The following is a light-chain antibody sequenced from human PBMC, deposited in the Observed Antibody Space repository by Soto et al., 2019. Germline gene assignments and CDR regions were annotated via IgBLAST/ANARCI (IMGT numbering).Light chain of an antibody. CDR3: QQSYNTPFT. CDR1: QSISTH. CDR2: AAN. Sequence: DIHMIQSPSSLSASVGESLTISCRASQSISTHLNWYQQRPGKAPKLLIYAANGLARGVPSRFSGSGSGTEFTLAISNLRPEDFATYFCQQSYNTPFTFGQGTRVE. J-gene: IGKJ5*01. V-gene: IGKV1-39*01.